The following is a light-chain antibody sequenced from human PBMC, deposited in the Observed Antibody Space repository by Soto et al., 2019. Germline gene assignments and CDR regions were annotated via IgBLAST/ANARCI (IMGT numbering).Light chain of an antibody. J-gene: IGKJ1*01. V-gene: IGKV2-30*01. CDR3: LQATNWPWT. Sequence: DVVMTQSPLSLSVTLGQSASISCRSSQSLLYSDGDTYLNWYHQRPGQSPRRLIHKVSKRDSGVPDRISGSGSGSDFTLEISRVEAEDVGVYYCLQATNWPWTFDQGTKVDI. CDR1: QSLLYSDGDTY. CDR2: KVS.